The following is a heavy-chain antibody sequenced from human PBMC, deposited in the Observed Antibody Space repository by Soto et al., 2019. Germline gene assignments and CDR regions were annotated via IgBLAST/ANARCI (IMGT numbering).Heavy chain of an antibody. D-gene: IGHD3-22*01. V-gene: IGHV4-39*01. CDR1: GDSVTISDYY. CDR3: AAHDSGGYYAEY. CDR2: IHYSGST. Sequence: QLQLQESGPGLVKPSETLSLTCTVSGDSVTISDYYWGWIRQPPGKGLEWIGSIHYSGSTYYNPSLKSRVTISRDTSKKQFSLKLTSVTAAAAAVYYCAAHDSGGYYAEYWGQGTLVTVSA. J-gene: IGHJ4*02.